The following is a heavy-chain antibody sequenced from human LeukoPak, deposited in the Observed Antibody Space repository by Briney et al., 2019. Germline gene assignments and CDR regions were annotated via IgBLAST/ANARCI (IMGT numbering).Heavy chain of an antibody. V-gene: IGHV3-53*01. CDR3: AREAVMPVAPVKIGTSDRPLYEYYGLDV. J-gene: IGHJ6*02. Sequence: GGSLRLSCTASGFTFRSHSMIWVRQAPGKGLEWVSVIYGDDETNYADSVKGRFTISRDNSKNTLYLQMNSLRADDTAVYYCAREAVMPVAPVKIGTSDRPLYEYYGLDVWGQGTTVTVS. CDR2: IYGDDET. D-gene: IGHD1/OR15-1a*01. CDR1: GFTFRSHS.